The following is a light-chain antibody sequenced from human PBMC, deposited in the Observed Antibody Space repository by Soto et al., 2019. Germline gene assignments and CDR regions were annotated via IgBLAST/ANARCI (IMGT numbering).Light chain of an antibody. CDR1: QCIGNA. J-gene: IGKJ1*01. CDR2: GAY. CDR3: LQDINYPWT. V-gene: IGKV1-6*01. Sequence: AIQMTQSPSSLSASVGDRVTISFRASQCIGNALGWYQQKPGKPPKAVIYGAYNLQSGVPPRFSGSGSGPDFTLAISNLQPEDSATYYCLQDINYPWTFGQGTKVEIK.